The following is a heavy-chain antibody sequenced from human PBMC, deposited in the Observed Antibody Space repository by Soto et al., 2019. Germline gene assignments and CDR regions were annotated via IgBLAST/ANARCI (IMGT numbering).Heavy chain of an antibody. J-gene: IGHJ4*02. Sequence: QVQLVESGGGVVQPGRSLRLSCAASGFTFSSYAMHWVRQAPGKGLEWVAVISYDGSNKYYADSVKGRFTISRDNSKNTLYLQMNSLRDEDTAVYYCARAMQQLVPYCDYWGQGTPVTVSS. CDR3: ARAMQQLVPYCDY. CDR1: GFTFSSYA. V-gene: IGHV3-30-3*01. CDR2: ISYDGSNK. D-gene: IGHD6-13*01.